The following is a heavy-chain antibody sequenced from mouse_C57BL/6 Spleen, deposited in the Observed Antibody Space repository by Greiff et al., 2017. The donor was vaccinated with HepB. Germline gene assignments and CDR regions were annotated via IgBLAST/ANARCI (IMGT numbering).Heavy chain of an antibody. CDR3: AREGAYEDGVAY. CDR1: GYTFTSYW. J-gene: IGHJ3*01. Sequence: QVQLQQPGAELVRPGSSVKLSCKASGYTFTSYWMNWVKQRPIQGLEWIGNIDPSDSETHYNQKFKDKATLTVDKSSSTAYMQLSSLTSEDSAVYYGAREGAYEDGVAYWGQGTPVTVSA. CDR2: IDPSDSET. D-gene: IGHD1-2*01. V-gene: IGHV1-52*01.